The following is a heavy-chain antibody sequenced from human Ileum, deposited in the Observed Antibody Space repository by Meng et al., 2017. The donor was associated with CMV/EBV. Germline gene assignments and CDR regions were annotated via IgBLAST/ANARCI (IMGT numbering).Heavy chain of an antibody. D-gene: IGHD5-24*01. V-gene: IGHV3-21*01. CDR2: VSSDSSYI. Sequence: GGSLRLSCAASGFSFSSYSMNWVRQAPGKGLEWVSSVSSDSSYIYYADSVKGRFTISRDNAKNSLYLQMNSLRVDDTAAYYCAKIGDGFSSGDYWGQGTLVTVSS. J-gene: IGHJ4*02. CDR3: AKIGDGFSSGDY. CDR1: GFSFSSYS.